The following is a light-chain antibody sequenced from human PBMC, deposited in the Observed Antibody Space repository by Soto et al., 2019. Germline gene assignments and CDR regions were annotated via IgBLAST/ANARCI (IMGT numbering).Light chain of an antibody. Sequence: QAVLTQRASVSGSPGQSVTISCTGTSIDIGGYRYVSWYQQRPGKAPKLMIHDVTNRPSGVSDRFSGSKSGNTASLTISGLQAEDEADYYCTSYTSDSSVIFGAGTKLTVL. CDR1: SIDIGGYRY. CDR3: TSYTSDSSVI. J-gene: IGLJ2*01. CDR2: DVT. V-gene: IGLV2-14*03.